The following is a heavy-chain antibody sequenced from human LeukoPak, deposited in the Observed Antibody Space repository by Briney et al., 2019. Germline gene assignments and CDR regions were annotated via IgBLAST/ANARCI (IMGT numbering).Heavy chain of an antibody. CDR2: ISYDGNNK. V-gene: IGHV3-30*18. CDR1: GFTFSGLG. D-gene: IGHD3-16*01. CDR3: AKLWGTHDPLDI. Sequence: GGSLRLSCAVSGFTFSGLGMHWVRQAPGKGLEWVAVISYDGNNKFYGDSVKGRFTISRDNSKDTLYLQMTSLRPEDTAIYYCAKLWGTHDPLDIWGQGTLVTVSS. J-gene: IGHJ3*02.